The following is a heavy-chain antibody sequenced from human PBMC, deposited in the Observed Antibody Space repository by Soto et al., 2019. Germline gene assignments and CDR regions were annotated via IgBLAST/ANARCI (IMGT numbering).Heavy chain of an antibody. Sequence: SETLSLTCTVSGDSISTNSYSWGWIRQPPGQGLEWIGLFYYSGSTHYNPSLKSRLTVSVDTSKNQFSLKLSSVTAADTAVYYCARTPLLWGQGTLVTVSS. CDR3: ARTPLL. CDR1: GDSISTNSYS. J-gene: IGHJ4*02. V-gene: IGHV4-39*07. CDR2: FYYSGST. D-gene: IGHD1-26*01.